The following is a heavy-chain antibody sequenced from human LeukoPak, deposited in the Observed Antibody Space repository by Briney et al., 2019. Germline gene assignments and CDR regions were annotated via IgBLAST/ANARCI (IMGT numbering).Heavy chain of an antibody. CDR1: GGTFSSYA. Sequence: SVKVSCKASGGTFSSYAISWVRQAPGQGLEWMGRIIPILGIANYAQKFQGRVTITADKSTSTAYMELSSLRSEDTAAYYCARVQKTTVTTYYYYGMDVWGQGTTVTVSS. D-gene: IGHD4-11*01. J-gene: IGHJ6*02. CDR3: ARVQKTTVTTYYYYGMDV. CDR2: IIPILGIA. V-gene: IGHV1-69*04.